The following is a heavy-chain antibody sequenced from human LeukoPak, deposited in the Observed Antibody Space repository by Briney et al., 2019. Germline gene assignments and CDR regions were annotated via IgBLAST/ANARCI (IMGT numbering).Heavy chain of an antibody. CDR2: INAGNGNT. Sequence: ASVKVSCKASGYTFTSYAMHWVRQAPGQRLEWMGWINAGNGNTKYSQKFQGRVTITRDTSASTAYMELSSLRSEDTAVYYCARDLGSSGAFDIWGQGTMVTVSS. CDR1: GYTFTSYA. V-gene: IGHV1-3*01. D-gene: IGHD6-6*01. J-gene: IGHJ3*02. CDR3: ARDLGSSGAFDI.